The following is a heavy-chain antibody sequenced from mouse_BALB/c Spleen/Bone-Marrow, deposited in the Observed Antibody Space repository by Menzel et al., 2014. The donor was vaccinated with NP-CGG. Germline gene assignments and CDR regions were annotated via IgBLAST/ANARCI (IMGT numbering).Heavy chain of an antibody. J-gene: IGHJ4*01. D-gene: IGHD2-1*01. CDR3: ARHSGGNYGYAMDY. V-gene: IGHV2-6-1*01. CDR1: GFSLTSYG. Sequence: QVQLQQPGPGLVAPSQSLSITCTISGFSLTSYGVHWVRQPPGKGLEWLVVIWGDGSTTYNSALKSRLSISKDNSKSQVFLKMNSLQTEDTAMYYCARHSGGNYGYAMDYWGQGTSVTVSS. CDR2: IWGDGST.